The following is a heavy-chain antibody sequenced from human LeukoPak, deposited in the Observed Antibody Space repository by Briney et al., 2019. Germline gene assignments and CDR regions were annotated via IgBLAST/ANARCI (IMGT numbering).Heavy chain of an antibody. CDR3: AKAVDLQAYYYGSGSYYKPSAFVP. J-gene: IGHJ5*02. CDR2: INVIGGST. D-gene: IGHD3-10*01. V-gene: IGHV3-23*01. Sequence: GGSVTLSCAASGFTFSSYAMSWVRQAPGKGLEWVAWINVIGGSTYYADPVNGRFTITRDNSNNTRYLQIDSRRDEETAVYFCAKAVDLQAYYYGSGSYYKPSAFVPWGQGTLVTVSS. CDR1: GFTFSSYA.